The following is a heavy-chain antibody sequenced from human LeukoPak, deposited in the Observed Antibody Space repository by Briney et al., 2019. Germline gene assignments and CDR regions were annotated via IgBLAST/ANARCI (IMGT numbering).Heavy chain of an antibody. CDR3: ARVIQLWFDY. CDR1: GFIFISYL. J-gene: IGHJ4*02. Sequence: PGWSLSLSFAASGFIFISYLMSWVRQPPGKGLGWVAKIKQDGSEKYYVDAVKGRFTICRDNAKNSLYLQMNSLRAEDTAVYYCARVIQLWFDYWGQGILVTVSS. V-gene: IGHV3-7*04. D-gene: IGHD5-18*01. CDR2: IKQDGSEK.